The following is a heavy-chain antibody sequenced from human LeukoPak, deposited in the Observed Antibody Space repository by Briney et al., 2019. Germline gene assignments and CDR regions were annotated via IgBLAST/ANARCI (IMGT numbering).Heavy chain of an antibody. Sequence: SQTLSLTCGISGDSVSSNSAAWNWIRQSPSRGLEWLGRTYYRSKWFINYAPSVKSRIIINPDTPKNQVSLQLNSVTPEDTAVYSCTRSDCSSGRCPGFDNWGQGTLVTVSS. CDR1: GDSVSSNSAA. D-gene: IGHD2-15*01. V-gene: IGHV6-1*01. CDR3: TRSDCSSGRCPGFDN. CDR2: TYYRSKWFI. J-gene: IGHJ4*02.